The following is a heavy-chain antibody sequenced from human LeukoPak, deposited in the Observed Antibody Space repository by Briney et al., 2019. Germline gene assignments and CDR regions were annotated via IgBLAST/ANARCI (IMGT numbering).Heavy chain of an antibody. CDR1: GFTFSSYA. CDR2: ISSDGSNK. V-gene: IGHV3-30-3*01. CDR3: AKDVWFGELLYDYYYYGMDV. Sequence: GGSLRLSCAASGFTFSSYAIHWVRQAPGKGLEWVAVISSDGSNKYYADSVKGRFTISRDNSKNTLYLQMNSLRAEDTAVYYCAKDVWFGELLYDYYYYGMDVWGQGTTVTVSS. J-gene: IGHJ6*02. D-gene: IGHD3-10*01.